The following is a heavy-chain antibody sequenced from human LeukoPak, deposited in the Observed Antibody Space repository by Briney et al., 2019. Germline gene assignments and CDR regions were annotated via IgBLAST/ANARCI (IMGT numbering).Heavy chain of an antibody. V-gene: IGHV3-74*01. CDR3: ARGTIAVAGTLRY. CDR1: GFTFSSYW. D-gene: IGHD6-19*01. CDR2: INTDGSST. J-gene: IGHJ4*02. Sequence: PGGSLRLSCAASGFTFSSYWMHWVRQAPGKGLVWVSRINTDGSSTSYADSVKGRFTISRDNAKNTLYLQMNSLRAEDTAVYYCARGTIAVAGTLRYWGQGTLVTVSS.